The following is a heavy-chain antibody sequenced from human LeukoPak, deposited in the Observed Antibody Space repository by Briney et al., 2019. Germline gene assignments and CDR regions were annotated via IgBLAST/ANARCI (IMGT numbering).Heavy chain of an antibody. V-gene: IGHV1-8*01. J-gene: IGHJ4*02. CDR2: INPNSGNT. CDR1: GYTFTSYD. D-gene: IGHD1-1*01. CDR3: ARTSTGTRGGYDV. Sequence: ASVKVYCKASGYTFTSYDINWVRQASGQGLEWMGWINPNSGNTGFTQKFQGRVTVTRSTSISTAYMELSSLTSDDTAVYYCARTSTGTRGGYDVWGQGTLVTVSS.